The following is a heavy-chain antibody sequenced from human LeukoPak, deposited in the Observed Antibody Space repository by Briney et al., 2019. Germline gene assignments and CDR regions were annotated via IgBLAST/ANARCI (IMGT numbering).Heavy chain of an antibody. Sequence: GGSLRLSCAASGFTFTNYGMHWVRQAPAKGLEWVAVVWFDGTNKYYADSVKGRFTISRDSAKNSLYLQMNSLRAEDTAVYYCARGTNPGDYWGQGTLVTVSS. CDR2: VWFDGTNK. V-gene: IGHV3-33*01. CDR3: ARGTNPGDY. D-gene: IGHD1-14*01. CDR1: GFTFTNYG. J-gene: IGHJ4*02.